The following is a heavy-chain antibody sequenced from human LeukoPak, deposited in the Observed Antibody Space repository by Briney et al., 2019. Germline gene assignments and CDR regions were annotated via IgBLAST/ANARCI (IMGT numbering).Heavy chain of an antibody. J-gene: IGHJ4*02. D-gene: IGHD2-15*01. CDR2: IKQDGSEK. V-gene: IGHV3-7*01. CDR1: GFTFSSYW. CDR3: AADCSGGSCYNGY. Sequence: GGSLRLSCAASGFTFSSYWMSWVRQAPGKGLEWVANIKQDGSEKYYVDSVKGRFTISRDNAKNSLYLQMNSLRAEDTAVYYCAADCSGGSCYNGYWGQGTLVTVSS.